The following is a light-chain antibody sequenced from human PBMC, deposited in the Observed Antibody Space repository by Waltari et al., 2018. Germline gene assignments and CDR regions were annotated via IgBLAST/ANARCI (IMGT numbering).Light chain of an antibody. J-gene: IGKJ3*01. V-gene: IGKV3-11*01. CDR2: DTS. CDR1: QSVSNM. Sequence: EIVLTQSPGTLSLSPGERATLSCRASQSVSNMLAWYQQKPGQAPRLLIYDTSNRATGIPARFSGSGSGTDFTLTISSLEPEDFAVYYCQQFNTYPIPFGRGTKVDIK. CDR3: QQFNTYPIP.